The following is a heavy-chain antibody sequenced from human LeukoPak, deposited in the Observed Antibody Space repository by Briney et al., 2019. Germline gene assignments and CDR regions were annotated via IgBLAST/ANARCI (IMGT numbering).Heavy chain of an antibody. CDR3: ARDLSAAFDF. Sequence: PGGSLRLSCAASGFPFSSYGMHWVPQAPGKGLEWVARLVYDARSDYANSVKGRFSISRDDSKNTLFLDMSNLRVEDTALYYCARDLSAAFDFWGQGVLVTVSS. CDR1: GFPFSSYG. CDR2: LVYDARS. D-gene: IGHD6-19*01. V-gene: IGHV3-33*01. J-gene: IGHJ4*02.